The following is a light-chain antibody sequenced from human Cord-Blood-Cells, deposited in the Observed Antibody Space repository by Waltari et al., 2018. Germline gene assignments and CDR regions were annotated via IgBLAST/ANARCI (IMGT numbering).Light chain of an antibody. J-gene: IGKJ4*01. CDR3: QQYDNLPLLT. CDR2: DAS. V-gene: IGKV1-33*01. CDR1: QDISNY. Sequence: DIQMTQSPSSLSASVGDRVTITCRASQDISNYLNWYQQKPGKAPKLLIYDASNLETGVPSRFSGSGSGTDFTFTISSLQPEDIATYYCQQYDNLPLLTFGGGTKVEIK.